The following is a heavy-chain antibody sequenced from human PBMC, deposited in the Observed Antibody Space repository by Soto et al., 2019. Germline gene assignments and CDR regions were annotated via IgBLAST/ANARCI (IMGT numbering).Heavy chain of an antibody. D-gene: IGHD5-12*01. V-gene: IGHV4-59*01. CDR3: ARLVSKSGFNWCEP. Sequence: SETLSLTCTVSGAPINSDYWSWIRQSPGKGLEWIGYIYHIGSTGYNPSLKSRVTISIEKSKNQFSLNLRSVTAADTAVYFCARLVSKSGFNWCEPWGQXTQVTVAS. CDR2: IYHIGST. J-gene: IGHJ5*02. CDR1: GAPINSDY.